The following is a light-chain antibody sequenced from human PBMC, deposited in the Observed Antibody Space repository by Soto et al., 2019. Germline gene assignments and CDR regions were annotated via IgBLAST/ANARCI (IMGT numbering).Light chain of an antibody. V-gene: IGKV3-20*01. Sequence: EIVLTQSPGTLSLSPGEGATLSCRASQSVSSSFLAWYQQKPGQAPRLLIYGASSRATGIPDRFSGSVSGTDFTLTISRLEPEDLAVYYCQQYGSSPYTFGQGTKLEIK. CDR3: QQYGSSPYT. CDR1: QSVSSSF. J-gene: IGKJ2*01. CDR2: GAS.